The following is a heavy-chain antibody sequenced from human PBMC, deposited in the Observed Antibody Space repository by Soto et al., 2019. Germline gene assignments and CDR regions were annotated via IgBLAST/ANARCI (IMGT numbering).Heavy chain of an antibody. V-gene: IGHV3-23*01. D-gene: IGHD1-26*01. CDR3: AKRGMRVGATDY. CDR2: ISGSGGST. J-gene: IGHJ4*02. Sequence: EVQLLESGGGLVQPGGSLRLCCAASGFTFSSYAMSWVRQAPGKGLEWVSAISGSGGSTYYADSVKGRFTISRDNSKNTLYLQMNSLRAEDTAVYYCAKRGMRVGATDYWGQGTLVTVSS. CDR1: GFTFSSYA.